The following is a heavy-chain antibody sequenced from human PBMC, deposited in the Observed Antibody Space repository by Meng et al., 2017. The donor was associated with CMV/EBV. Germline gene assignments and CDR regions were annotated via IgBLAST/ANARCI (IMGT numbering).Heavy chain of an antibody. V-gene: IGHV4-34*01. CDR2: INHSGST. CDR3: ARGMSGRYGYYYYYYGMDV. Sequence: GSLRLSCAVYGGSFSGYYWSWIRQPPGKGLEWIGEINHSGSTNYNPSLKSRVTISVDTSKNQFSLKLSSVTAADTAVYYRARGMSGRYGYYYYYYGMDVWGQGTTVTVSS. CDR1: GGSFSGYY. J-gene: IGHJ6*02. D-gene: IGHD3-3*01.